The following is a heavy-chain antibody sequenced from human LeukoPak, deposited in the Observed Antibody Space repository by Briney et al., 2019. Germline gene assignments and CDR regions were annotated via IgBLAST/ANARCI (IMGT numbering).Heavy chain of an antibody. CDR1: GGSLSSYN. Sequence: SETLSLTCTVSGGSLSSYNWSWIRQPPGKGLEWIGRIYTSGSTKYNPSLKSRGTMSVDTYKNQFSLKLSSGTGADTAVEYCGRLSLGNWNPHWDYWGQGTLVTVSS. CDR3: GRLSLGNWNPHWDY. V-gene: IGHV4-4*07. D-gene: IGHD1-20*01. J-gene: IGHJ4*02. CDR2: IYTSGST.